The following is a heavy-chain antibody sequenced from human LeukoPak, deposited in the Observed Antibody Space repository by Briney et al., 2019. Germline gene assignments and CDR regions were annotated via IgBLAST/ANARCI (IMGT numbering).Heavy chain of an antibody. Sequence: GESLKISCKGSGYSFTSYWIGWVRQMPGKGLEWMGIIYPGDSDTRYSPSFQGQVTISADKSISTAYLQWSSLEASDTAMYYCARHTGGWFTSVRYFDYWGQGTLVTVSS. V-gene: IGHV5-51*01. CDR1: GYSFTSYW. CDR3: ARHTGGWFTSVRYFDY. J-gene: IGHJ4*02. CDR2: IYPGDSDT. D-gene: IGHD6-19*01.